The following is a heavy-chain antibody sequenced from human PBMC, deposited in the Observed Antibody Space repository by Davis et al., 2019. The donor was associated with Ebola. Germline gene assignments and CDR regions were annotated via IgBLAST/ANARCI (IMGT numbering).Heavy chain of an antibody. J-gene: IGHJ4*02. CDR1: GGSFSGYY. CDR2: INHSGST. D-gene: IGHD1-26*01. Sequence: SETLSLTCAVYGGSFSGYYWSWIRQPPGKGLEWIGEINHSGSTNYNPSLKSRVTISVDTSKNQFSLKLSSVTAADTAVYYCARRNGADWDQGTLVTVSS. CDR3: ARRNGAD. V-gene: IGHV4-34*01.